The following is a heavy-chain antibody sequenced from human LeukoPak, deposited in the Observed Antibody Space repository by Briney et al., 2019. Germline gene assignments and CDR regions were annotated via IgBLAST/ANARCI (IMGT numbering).Heavy chain of an antibody. CDR2: MNHSGDT. CDR3: ARGRAEYSNAGFGY. D-gene: IGHD5-18*01. J-gene: IGHJ4*02. Sequence: SSDTLSLTCAVYGGPLKGYYWRWLRQPPGRGRAWIGEMNHSGDTNHNPSFKSPVTISGDTSKNQLSLKLSSVTAADTAVYYCARGRAEYSNAGFGYWGQGTLVTVSS. V-gene: IGHV4-34*01. CDR1: GGPLKGYY.